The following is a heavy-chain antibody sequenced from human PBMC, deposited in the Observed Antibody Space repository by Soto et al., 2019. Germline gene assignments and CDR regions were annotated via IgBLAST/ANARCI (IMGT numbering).Heavy chain of an antibody. D-gene: IGHD1-26*01. CDR1: GYSFTSYW. J-gene: IGHJ6*02. V-gene: IGHV5-51*01. CDR3: ARRGATTSEFYYYYYGMDV. CDR2: IYPGDSDT. Sequence: GESLKISCKGSGYSFTSYWIGWVRQMPGKGLEWMGIIYPGDSDTRYSPSFQGQVTISADKSISTAYLQWSSLKASDTAMYYCARRGATTSEFYYYYYGMDVWGQGTTVTVSS.